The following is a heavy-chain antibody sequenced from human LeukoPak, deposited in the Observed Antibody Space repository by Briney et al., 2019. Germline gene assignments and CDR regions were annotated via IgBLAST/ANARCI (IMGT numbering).Heavy chain of an antibody. V-gene: IGHV4-59*11. D-gene: IGHD3-9*01. CDR1: GGSISRHY. CDR2: VYYDGST. J-gene: IGHJ5*01. Sequence: SETLSLTCTVSGGSISRHYWSWIRQPPGKGLEWIGFVYYDGSTNYNPSLKSRLYILVDSSKNQISLNLNSVTAADTAVYHCARGDYDIPTGRAFDFWGQGTLVTVSS. CDR3: ARGDYDIPTGRAFDF.